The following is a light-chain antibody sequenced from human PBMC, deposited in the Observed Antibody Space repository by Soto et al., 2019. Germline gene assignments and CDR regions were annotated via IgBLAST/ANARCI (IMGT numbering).Light chain of an antibody. CDR2: EVS. Sequence: QSVLTQPASVSGSPGQSITISCTGTSSDVGTYNYVSWYQQHPGKAPKLMICEVSNRPSGVSIRFSGSKSGNTASLTISGLQAEDEADYYCSSYTSSSTLVFGGGTKLTVL. CDR1: SSDVGTYNY. CDR3: SSYTSSSTLV. J-gene: IGLJ2*01. V-gene: IGLV2-14*01.